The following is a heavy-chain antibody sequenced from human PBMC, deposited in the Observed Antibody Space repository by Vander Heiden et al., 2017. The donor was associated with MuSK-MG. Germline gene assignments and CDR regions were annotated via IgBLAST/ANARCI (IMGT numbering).Heavy chain of an antibody. CDR1: GLPFRCYW. Sequence: EVQLVESGGGFVQPGGSLSLFCAASGLPFRCYWMHWVRQAPGKGLVWVSRINSDESSTSYADSVKGRFTISRDNAKNTLYLQMNSLRAEDTAVYYCASERELLMSAFDIWGQGTMVTVSS. CDR3: ASERELLMSAFDI. CDR2: INSDESST. V-gene: IGHV3-74*01. D-gene: IGHD1-26*01. J-gene: IGHJ3*02.